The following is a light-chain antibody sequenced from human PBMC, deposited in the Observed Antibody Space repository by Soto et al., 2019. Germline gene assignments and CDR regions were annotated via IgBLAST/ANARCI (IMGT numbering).Light chain of an antibody. CDR1: QTINTW. CDR3: QQYNHWYT. Sequence: DIQMTQSPSTLSASVGDTVTITCRASQTINTWLAWYQQKPGQAPKLLLYKASTLHSGVPSMFSGRGAGTESTFTINLLQRDEFAKYFCQQYNHWYTFGQGTKLEIK. V-gene: IGKV1-5*03. J-gene: IGKJ2*01. CDR2: KAS.